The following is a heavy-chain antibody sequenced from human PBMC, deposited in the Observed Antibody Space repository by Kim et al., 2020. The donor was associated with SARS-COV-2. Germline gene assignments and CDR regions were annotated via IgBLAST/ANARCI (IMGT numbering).Heavy chain of an antibody. Sequence: SETLSLTCTVSGGSIISGGYYWSWIRQHPGKGLEWIGYIYYSGSTYYNPSLKSRVTISVETSKNQFSLKLSSVTAADTAVYYCARSTDTSGYPLLHDAFDIWGQGTLVTVSS. J-gene: IGHJ3*02. V-gene: IGHV4-31*03. CDR2: IYYSGST. CDR1: GGSIISGGYY. D-gene: IGHD3-22*01. CDR3: ARSTDTSGYPLLHDAFDI.